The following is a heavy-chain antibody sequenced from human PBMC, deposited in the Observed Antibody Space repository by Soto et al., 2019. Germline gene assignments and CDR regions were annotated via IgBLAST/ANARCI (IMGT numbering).Heavy chain of an antibody. V-gene: IGHV1-24*01. Sequence: ASVKVSCKVSGYTLTELSMHWVRQAPGKGLEWMGGFDPEDGKTNYAQTFQGRVTMTEDTSTDTAYMELSSLRPEDTAVYYCTPALAINGSNYYGFDNWGQGTLVTVSS. CDR2: FDPEDGKT. CDR3: TPALAINGSNYYGFDN. CDR1: GYTLTELS. D-gene: IGHD3-10*01. J-gene: IGHJ4*02.